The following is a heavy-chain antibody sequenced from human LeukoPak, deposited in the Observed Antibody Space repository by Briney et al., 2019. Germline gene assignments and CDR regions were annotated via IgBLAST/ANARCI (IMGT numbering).Heavy chain of an antibody. Sequence: SVKVSCKASGGTFSSYAISWVRQAPGQGLEWMRRIIPILGIANYAQKFQGRVTITADKSTSTAYMELSSLRSEDTAVYYCARDGDSSGYYHYFDYWGQGTLVTVSS. V-gene: IGHV1-69*04. CDR3: ARDGDSSGYYHYFDY. J-gene: IGHJ4*02. CDR2: IIPILGIA. D-gene: IGHD3-22*01. CDR1: GGTFSSYA.